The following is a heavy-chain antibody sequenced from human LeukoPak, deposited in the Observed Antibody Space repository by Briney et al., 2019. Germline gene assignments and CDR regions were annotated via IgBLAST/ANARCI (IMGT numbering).Heavy chain of an antibody. J-gene: IGHJ4*02. D-gene: IGHD3-22*01. CDR2: ISYDGSNK. V-gene: IGHV3-30-3*01. CDR3: ARDPYDSSGYYFDY. CDR1: GFTFSSYW. Sequence: GGSLRLSCAASGFTFSSYWMSWVRQAPGKGLEWVAVISYDGSNKYYADSVKGRFTISRDNSKSTLYLQMNSLRAEDTAVYYCARDPYDSSGYYFDYWGQGTLVTVSS.